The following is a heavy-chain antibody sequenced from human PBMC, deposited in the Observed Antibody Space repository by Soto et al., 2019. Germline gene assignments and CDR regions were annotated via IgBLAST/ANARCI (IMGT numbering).Heavy chain of an antibody. V-gene: IGHV3-74*01. CDR3: ASSGGSYDPLGY. CDR1: GFTFNNYW. J-gene: IGHJ4*02. Sequence: PWGSLRLSCEASGFTFNNYWMHWVRQAPGKGLVWVSCINNDGRRTRYADSVMGRFTISRDNAKNTLYLQMNNLRAEDTAVYYCASSGGSYDPLGYWGQRTLGTVSS. D-gene: IGHD5-12*01. CDR2: INNDGRRT.